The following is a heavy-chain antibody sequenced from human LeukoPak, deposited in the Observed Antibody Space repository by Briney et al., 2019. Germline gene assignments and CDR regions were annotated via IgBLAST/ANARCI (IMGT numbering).Heavy chain of an antibody. V-gene: IGHV1-69*05. CDR3: ARDPPTDYDFWSGYFDY. Sequence: SVKVSCKASGGTFSSYAISWVRQAPGQGLEWMGRIIPIFGTANYAQKFQGRVTITTDESTSTSYMELSSLRSEDTAVYYCARDPPTDYDFWSGYFDYWGQGTLVTVSS. CDR1: GGTFSSYA. J-gene: IGHJ4*02. D-gene: IGHD3-3*01. CDR2: IIPIFGTA.